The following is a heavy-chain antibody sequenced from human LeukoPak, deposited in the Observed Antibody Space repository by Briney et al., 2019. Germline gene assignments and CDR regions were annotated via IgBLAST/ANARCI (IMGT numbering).Heavy chain of an antibody. D-gene: IGHD1-26*01. Sequence: SETLSLTCTVSGGSISSYYWSWIRQPPGKGLEWIGYISYSGSTNYNPSLTSPVSVDTSKNQFSLKLNSVTAADTAVYYCARYSGSEVDYWGQGTLVTVSS. V-gene: IGHV4-59*01. CDR3: ARYSGSEVDY. CDR1: GGSISSYY. CDR2: ISYSGST. J-gene: IGHJ4*02.